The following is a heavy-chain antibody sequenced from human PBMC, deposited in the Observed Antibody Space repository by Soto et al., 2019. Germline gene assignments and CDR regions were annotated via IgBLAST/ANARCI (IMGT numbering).Heavy chain of an antibody. CDR2: IYHSGST. CDR3: ARGPEYCSSTRCDAFDI. D-gene: IGHD2-2*01. CDR1: SGSISSSNW. V-gene: IGHV4-4*02. Sequence: SETLSLTCAVSSGSISSSNWWSWVRQPPGKGLEWIGEIYHSGSTNYNPSLKSRVTISVDKSKNQFSLKLSSVTAADTAVYYCARGPEYCSSTRCDAFDIWGQGTMVTVSS. J-gene: IGHJ3*02.